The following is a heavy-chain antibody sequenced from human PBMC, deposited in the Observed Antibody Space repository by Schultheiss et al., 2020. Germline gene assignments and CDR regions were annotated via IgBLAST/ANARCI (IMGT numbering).Heavy chain of an antibody. Sequence: VKVSCKASGYTFTGYYMHWVRQAPGQGLEWMGWISAYNGNTNYAQKLQGRVTITADESTSTAYMELRSLRSDDTAVYYCAGGTLTYYDFWSGYSPYYYYGMDVWGQGTTVTGSS. CDR1: GYTFTGYY. D-gene: IGHD3-3*01. CDR3: AGGTLTYYDFWSGYSPYYYYGMDV. CDR2: ISAYNGNT. V-gene: IGHV1-18*04. J-gene: IGHJ6*02.